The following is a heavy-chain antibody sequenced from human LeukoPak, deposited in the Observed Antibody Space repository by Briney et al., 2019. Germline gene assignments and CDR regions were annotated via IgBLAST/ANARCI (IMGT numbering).Heavy chain of an antibody. D-gene: IGHD1-26*01. CDR1: GYTLTELS. Sequence: ASVKVSCKVSGYTLTELSMHWVRQAPGKGLEWMGGFDPEDGETIYAQKFQGRVTMTEDTSTDTAYMELSSLRSEDTAVYYCATLGSAPDSGSYCPCLDYWGQGTLVTVSS. V-gene: IGHV1-24*01. CDR2: FDPEDGET. CDR3: ATLGSAPDSGSYCPCLDY. J-gene: IGHJ4*02.